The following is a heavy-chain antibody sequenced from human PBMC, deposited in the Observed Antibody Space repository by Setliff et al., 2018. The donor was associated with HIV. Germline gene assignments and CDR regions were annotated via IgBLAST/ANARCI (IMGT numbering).Heavy chain of an antibody. J-gene: IGHJ3*01. CDR2: VDYSGDT. D-gene: IGHD1-7*01. CDR3: TRGPGGTVPKPLEAFDV. CDR1: GATIHYHY. V-gene: IGHV4-59*11. Sequence: SLTCSISGATIHYHYWSWIRQPPGKGLKWIGYVDYSGDTEYNPSLQSRATISRDPSKSQVSLNLNSATAADTAVYYCTRGPGGTVPKPLEAFDVWGRGAVVTVSS.